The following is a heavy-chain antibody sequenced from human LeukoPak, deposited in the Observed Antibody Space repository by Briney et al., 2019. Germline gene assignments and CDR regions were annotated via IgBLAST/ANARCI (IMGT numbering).Heavy chain of an antibody. CDR1: GFTFTNFE. CDR3: TREAGIQLWLTDY. Sequence: PGGSLRLSCAASGFTFTNFEMNWVRQAPGKGLEWVVFIRSKAYGGTTEYAASVKGRFTISRDDSKSIAYLQMNSLKTEDTAVYYCTREAGIQLWLTDYWGQGTLVTVSS. D-gene: IGHD5-18*01. V-gene: IGHV3-49*04. J-gene: IGHJ4*02. CDR2: IRSKAYGGTT.